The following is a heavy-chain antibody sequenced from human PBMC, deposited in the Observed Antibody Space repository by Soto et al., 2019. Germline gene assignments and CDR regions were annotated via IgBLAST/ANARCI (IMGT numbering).Heavy chain of an antibody. CDR2: ISSGSIYI. V-gene: IGHV3-21*04. CDR1: GFTFSTYT. CDR3: AKSKYSSSRDGMDV. D-gene: IGHD6-6*01. J-gene: IGHJ6*02. Sequence: PGGSLRLSCAASGFTFSTYTMNWVRQAPGKGLEWISSISSGSIYIYYAGSVKGRFTISRDNSKNTLYLQMNSLRAEDTAVYYCAKSKYSSSRDGMDVWGQGTTVTVSS.